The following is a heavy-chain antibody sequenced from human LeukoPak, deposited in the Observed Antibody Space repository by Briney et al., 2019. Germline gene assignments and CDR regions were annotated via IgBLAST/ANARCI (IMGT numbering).Heavy chain of an antibody. CDR3: AKGPPYYYRPDAFDI. V-gene: IGHV3-23*01. Sequence: GGSLRLSCAASGFTFSSYEMNWVRQAPGKGLEWVSAISGSGGSTYYADSVKGRFTISRDNSKNTLYLQMNSLRAEDTAVYYCAKGPPYYYRPDAFDIWGQGTMVTVSS. CDR2: ISGSGGST. CDR1: GFTFSSYE. D-gene: IGHD3-10*01. J-gene: IGHJ3*02.